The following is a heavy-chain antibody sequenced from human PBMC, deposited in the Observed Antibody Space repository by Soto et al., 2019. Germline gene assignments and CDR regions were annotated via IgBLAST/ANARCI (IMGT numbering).Heavy chain of an antibody. CDR1: GYTFTSYY. Sequence: GASVKVSCKASGYTFTSYYMHWVRQAPGQGLEWMGIINPSGGSTSYAQKFQGRVTMTRDTSTSTVYMELSSLRSEDTAVYYCAMKKPKWFGEARYYYGMDGWGQGTTVTVSS. J-gene: IGHJ6*02. CDR2: INPSGGST. D-gene: IGHD3-10*01. V-gene: IGHV1-46*01. CDR3: AMKKPKWFGEARYYYGMDG.